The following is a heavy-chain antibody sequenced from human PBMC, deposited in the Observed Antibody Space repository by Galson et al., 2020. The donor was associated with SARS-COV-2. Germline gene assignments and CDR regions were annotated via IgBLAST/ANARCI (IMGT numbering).Heavy chain of an antibody. CDR2: IKQDGSEK. CDR1: GFTFSSYW. J-gene: IGHJ3*02. V-gene: IGHV3-7*01. D-gene: IGHD5-12*01. Sequence: GGSLKLSCAASGFTFSSYWTSWVRQAPGKGLEWVANIKQDGSEKYYVDSVKGRFTISRDNAKNSLYLQMNSLRAEDTAVYYCARDGSPAFDIWGQGTMVTVSS. CDR3: ARDGSPAFDI.